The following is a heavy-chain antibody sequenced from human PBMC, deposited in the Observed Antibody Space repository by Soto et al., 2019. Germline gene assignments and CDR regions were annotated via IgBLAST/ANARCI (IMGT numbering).Heavy chain of an antibody. CDR2: ISTYNGNT. CDR3: ARGPTDYYDKSGDYCLDY. J-gene: IGHJ4*02. CDR1: GYSFITYG. Sequence: QVQLVQSGAEVKKPGASVMVSCKGSGYSFITYGMSWVRQAPGQGLEWVGWISTYNGNTKYVESLQGRVTMTTDTTTSTAYMELRSLRSDDTAVYYCARGPTDYYDKSGDYCLDYWGQGTPVTVSP. V-gene: IGHV1-18*01. D-gene: IGHD3-22*01.